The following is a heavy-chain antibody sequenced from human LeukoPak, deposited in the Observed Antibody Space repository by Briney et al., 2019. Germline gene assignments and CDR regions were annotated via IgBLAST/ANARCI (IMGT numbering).Heavy chain of an antibody. D-gene: IGHD2-21*02. V-gene: IGHV3-7*02. J-gene: IGHJ4*02. CDR2: IKKDGSEK. Sequence: GGSLRLSCAPSGFTFSAYSLSWVRQAPGKGLEWVAKIKKDGSEKDYVDSVKCRFTISRDNAKGSLYLQLNSPRAEDTAVYYCARGFQRGDSPVWGQGTLVTVST. CDR3: ARGFQRGDSPV. CDR1: GFTFSAYS.